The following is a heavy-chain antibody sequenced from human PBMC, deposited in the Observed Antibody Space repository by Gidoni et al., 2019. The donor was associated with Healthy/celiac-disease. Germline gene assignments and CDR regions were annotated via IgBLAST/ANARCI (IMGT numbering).Heavy chain of an antibody. V-gene: IGHV3-21*03. CDR3: ARGYSGYDNNYYYYYMDV. Sequence: EVQLVESGGGLVKPGGSLRLSCAASGFTFISYSMNWVRQAPGKGLEWVSSISSSSSYIYYADSVKGRFTISRDNAKNSLYLQMNSLRAEDTAVYYCARGYSGYDNNYYYYYMDVWGKGTTVTVSS. J-gene: IGHJ6*03. CDR2: ISSSSSYI. CDR1: GFTFISYS. D-gene: IGHD5-12*01.